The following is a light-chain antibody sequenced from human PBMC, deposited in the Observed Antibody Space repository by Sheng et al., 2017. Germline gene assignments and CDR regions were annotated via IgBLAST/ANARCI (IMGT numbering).Light chain of an antibody. V-gene: IGLV1-47*02. Sequence: QSMLTQSPSASGTPGQRVTISCSGSSSNIGSNYVYWYQQLPGTAPKLLLYSDNQRPSGVPDRFSGSQSGTSASLAISGLRSEDEADYYCAVWDDSLNGPVFGGGTKLTVL. J-gene: IGLJ2*01. CDR2: SDN. CDR1: SSNIGSNY. CDR3: AVWDDSLNGPV.